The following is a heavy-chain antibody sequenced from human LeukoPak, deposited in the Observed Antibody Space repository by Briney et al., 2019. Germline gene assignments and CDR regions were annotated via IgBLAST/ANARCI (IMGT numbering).Heavy chain of an antibody. Sequence: ASVKVSCKVSGYTLTELSMHWVRQAPGKGLEWMGGFDPEDGETIYAQKFQGRATMTEDTSTDTAYMELSSLRSEDTAVYYCATPSVYSSSWSFDYWGQGTLVTVSS. V-gene: IGHV1-24*01. CDR1: GYTLTELS. CDR2: FDPEDGET. D-gene: IGHD6-13*01. J-gene: IGHJ4*02. CDR3: ATPSVYSSSWSFDY.